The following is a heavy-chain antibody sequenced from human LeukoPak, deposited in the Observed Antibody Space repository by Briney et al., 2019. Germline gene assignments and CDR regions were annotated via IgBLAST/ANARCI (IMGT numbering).Heavy chain of an antibody. V-gene: IGHV3-21*01. CDR3: ARDGRYYDSSGYTDY. D-gene: IGHD3-22*01. CDR1: GFTFSSYS. J-gene: IGHJ4*02. CDR2: ISSSSSYI. Sequence: GGSLRLSCAASGFTFSSYSMNSVRQAPGKGLEWVSSISSSSSYIYYADSVKGRFTISRDNAKNSLYLQMNSLRAEDTAVYYCARDGRYYDSSGYTDYWGQGTLVTVSS.